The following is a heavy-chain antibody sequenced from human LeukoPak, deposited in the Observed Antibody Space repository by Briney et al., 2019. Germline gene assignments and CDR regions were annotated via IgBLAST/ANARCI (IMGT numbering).Heavy chain of an antibody. V-gene: IGHV3-23*01. CDR3: AKGYYDILTDYFHNWFNP. CDR1: GFTFSSYA. J-gene: IGHJ5*02. CDR2: ISGRGGST. D-gene: IGHD3-9*01. Sequence: PGGSLRLSCAASGFTFSSYAVSWVRQAPGVGLEWVSTISGRGGSTFYADSVNGRFTISRDNSKNTLYLQMNSLRADDTAVYYCAKGYYDILTDYFHNWFNPWGQGTLVIVSS.